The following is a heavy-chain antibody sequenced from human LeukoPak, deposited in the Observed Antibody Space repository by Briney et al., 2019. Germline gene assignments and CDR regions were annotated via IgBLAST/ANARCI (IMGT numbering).Heavy chain of an antibody. J-gene: IGHJ4*02. CDR2: IYYSGST. Sequence: SETLSLTCTVSGGSISSYYWSWIRQPPGKGLEWIGYIYYSGSTNYNPSLKSRVTISVDTSKNQFSLKLSSVTAADTAVYYCARVITFGGVTMKVYYFDYWGQGTLVTVSS. D-gene: IGHD3-16*01. CDR3: ARVITFGGVTMKVYYFDY. CDR1: GGSISSYY. V-gene: IGHV4-59*01.